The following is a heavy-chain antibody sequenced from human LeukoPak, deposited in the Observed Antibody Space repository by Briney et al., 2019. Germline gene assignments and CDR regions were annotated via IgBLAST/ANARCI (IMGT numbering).Heavy chain of an antibody. CDR2: FDPEDGET. CDR3: ATYSGSYPDAFDI. J-gene: IGHJ3*02. D-gene: IGHD1-26*01. V-gene: IGHV1-24*01. CDR1: GYTLTELS. Sequence: ASVKVSCKVSGYTLTELSMHWVRQAPGKGLEWMGGFDPEDGETIYAQKFQGRVTMTEDTPTDTAYMELSSLRSEDTAVYYCATYSGSYPDAFDIWGQGTMVTVSS.